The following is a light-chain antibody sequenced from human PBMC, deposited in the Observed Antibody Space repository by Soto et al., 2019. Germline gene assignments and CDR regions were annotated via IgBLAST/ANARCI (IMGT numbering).Light chain of an antibody. CDR1: QGIRNF. CDR3: QKYSSDPV. Sequence: DIQMTQSPTSLSASVGDRVTITCRASQGIRNFVAWYQQKPGKAPKLLIYATSTLQTGVPSRFSGSGSGTDFNLTINSLQPEDVATYSCQKYSSDPVFGPGTKVEIK. V-gene: IGKV1-27*01. CDR2: ATS. J-gene: IGKJ3*01.